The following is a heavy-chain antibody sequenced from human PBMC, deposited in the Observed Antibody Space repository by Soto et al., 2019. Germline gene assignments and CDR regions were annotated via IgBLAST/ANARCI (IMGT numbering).Heavy chain of an antibody. J-gene: IGHJ4*02. CDR3: ARIGLTTALL. D-gene: IGHD4-17*01. CDR1: GGSINSGDYD. Sequence: SETLSLTCTVSGGSINSGDYDWRWIRQPPGKGLEWIGYIYYSGSTYYNPPLRSRVTISIDTSKNHFFLNLSSVTAADTAVYYCARIGLTTALLWGQGTLVTVSS. CDR2: IYYSGST. V-gene: IGHV4-30-4*01.